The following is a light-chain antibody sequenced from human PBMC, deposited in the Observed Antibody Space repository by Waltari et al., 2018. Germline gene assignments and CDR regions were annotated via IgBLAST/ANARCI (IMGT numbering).Light chain of an antibody. CDR3: CSYAGSIFV. CDR2: EAN. V-gene: IGLV2-23*01. CDR1: SNDVGSYNL. J-gene: IGLJ1*01. Sequence: QSALTQPASVSGSPGQSITLSCTGTSNDVGSYNLVSWYPQHPGKAPTLIIYEANKRPSGISNRLSGSKSGNTASLTISGLEAEDEAEYYCCSYAGSIFVFGTGTKVTVL.